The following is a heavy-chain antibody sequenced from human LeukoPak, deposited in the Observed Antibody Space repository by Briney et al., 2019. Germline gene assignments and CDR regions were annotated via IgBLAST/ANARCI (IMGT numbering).Heavy chain of an antibody. CDR2: VYPGDSDV. CDR1: GYSFTRYW. V-gene: IGHV5-51*01. Sequence: PGESLKISCQGSGYSFTRYWIGCVRQMPGKGLERMGAVYPGDSDVRYGPSFQGQVTISVDTSINTAYLQWSSLKASDTAIYYCARRGVTSSPLDYWGQGTLVTVSS. CDR3: ARRGVTSSPLDY. D-gene: IGHD3-10*01. J-gene: IGHJ4*02.